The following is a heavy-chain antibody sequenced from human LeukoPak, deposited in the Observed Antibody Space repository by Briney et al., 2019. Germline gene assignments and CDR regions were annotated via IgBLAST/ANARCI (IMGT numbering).Heavy chain of an antibody. V-gene: IGHV3-30*18. CDR3: AKVLGYCSSTSCYGMDV. Sequence: GGSLRLSCAASGFTFSSYGMHWVRQAPGKGLEWVAVISYDGSNKYYADSVKGRFTISRDNSKNTLYLQMNSLRAEDTAVYYCAKVLGYCSSTSCYGMDVWGQGTTVTVSS. D-gene: IGHD2-2*01. J-gene: IGHJ6*02. CDR1: GFTFSSYG. CDR2: ISYDGSNK.